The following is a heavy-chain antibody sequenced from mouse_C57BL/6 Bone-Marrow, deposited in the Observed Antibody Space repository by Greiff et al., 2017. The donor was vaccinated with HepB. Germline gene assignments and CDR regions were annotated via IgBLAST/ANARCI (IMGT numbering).Heavy chain of an antibody. D-gene: IGHD2-4*01. J-gene: IGHJ3*01. CDR2: VSYSGST. CDR3: ARGYYDYPAWFAY. CDR1: GYSITSDY. Sequence: EVKVVESGPGLAKPSQTLSLTCSVTGYSITSDYWNWIRKFPGNKLEYMGYVSYSGSTYYNPSLKSRISITRDTSKNQYYLQLNSVTTEDTATYYCARGYYDYPAWFAYWGQGTLVTVSA. V-gene: IGHV3-8*01.